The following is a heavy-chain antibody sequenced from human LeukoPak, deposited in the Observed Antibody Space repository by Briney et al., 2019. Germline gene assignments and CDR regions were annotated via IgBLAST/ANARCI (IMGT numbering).Heavy chain of an antibody. CDR2: MYSSGNT. J-gene: IGHJ6*03. CDR3: ARTRTYYMDV. V-gene: IGHV4-4*07. Sequence: SETLSLTCTVSGGSISSYYWTWIRQPAGKGLEWIGRMYSSGNTIYNPSLKSRVTMSVDTSKNQFSLTLSSVTAADTAVYYCARTRTYYMDVWAKGTTVTVSS. CDR1: GGSISSYY.